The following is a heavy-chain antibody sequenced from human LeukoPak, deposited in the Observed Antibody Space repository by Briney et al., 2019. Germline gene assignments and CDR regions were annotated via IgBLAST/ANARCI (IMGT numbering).Heavy chain of an antibody. CDR2: ISSSGSTI. CDR3: ARDGTAMVYDYYYMDV. Sequence: GGSLRLSCAASGFTFSDYYMSWIRQAPGKGLEWVSYISSSGSTIYYADSVKGRFTISRDNAKNSLYLQMNSLRAEDTAVYYCARDGTAMVYDYYYMDVWGQGTLVTVSS. D-gene: IGHD5-18*01. CDR1: GFTFSDYY. V-gene: IGHV3-11*04. J-gene: IGHJ6*03.